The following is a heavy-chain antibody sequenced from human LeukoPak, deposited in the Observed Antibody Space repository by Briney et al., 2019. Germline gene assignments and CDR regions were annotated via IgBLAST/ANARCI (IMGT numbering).Heavy chain of an antibody. CDR1: GFTLSSYA. D-gene: IGHD4-17*01. Sequence: GGSLRLSRAASGFTLSSYAMSWVRQAPGKGLEWVSAISGSDGSTYYADSVKGRFTISSNNSKNTLYLQMNSLRAEDRAGYYCANRVYCDYPFDYWGQGTLVTVSS. CDR3: ANRVYCDYPFDY. CDR2: ISGSDGST. V-gene: IGHV3-23*01. J-gene: IGHJ4*02.